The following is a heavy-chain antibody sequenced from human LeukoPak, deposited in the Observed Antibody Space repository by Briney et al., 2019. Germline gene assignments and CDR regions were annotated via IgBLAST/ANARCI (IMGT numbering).Heavy chain of an antibody. J-gene: IGHJ4*02. CDR3: AKGTYDSGYVDY. Sequence: GSLRLSCAASGFTFSSYAMSWVRQAPGKGLEWVSAISGSGGSTYYADSVKGRFTISRDNSKNTLYLQMNSLRAEDTAVYYCAKGTYDSGYVDYWGQGTLVTVSS. D-gene: IGHD3-10*01. V-gene: IGHV3-23*01. CDR1: GFTFSSYA. CDR2: ISGSGGST.